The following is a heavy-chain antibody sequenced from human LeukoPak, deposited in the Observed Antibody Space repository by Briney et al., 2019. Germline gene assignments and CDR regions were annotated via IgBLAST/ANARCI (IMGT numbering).Heavy chain of an antibody. CDR2: TYYSGST. V-gene: IGHV4-30-4*01. D-gene: IGHD3-22*01. CDR3: ARPYYYDSRIDP. J-gene: IGHJ5*02. Sequence: PSQTLSLTCTVSGGSISSGDYYWSWIRQPPGKGLEWIGYTYYSGSTYYNPSLKSRATISVDTSKTQFSLKLTSVTAADTAVYYCARPYYYDSRIDPWGQGTLVTVSA. CDR1: GGSISSGDYY.